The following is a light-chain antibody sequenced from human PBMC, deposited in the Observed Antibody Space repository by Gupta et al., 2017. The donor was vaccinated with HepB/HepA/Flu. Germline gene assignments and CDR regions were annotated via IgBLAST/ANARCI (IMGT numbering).Light chain of an antibody. CDR1: QSVLHSSNNKNY. V-gene: IGKV4-1*01. CDR2: WAS. CDR3: QQDDNNPFFT. Sequence: DIVMTQSPDSLAVSLGERATINCKSSQSVLHSSNNKNYLAWYQQKPGRPPKLLIYWASTRESGVPDRFSGSGYGTDFTLTISSRQAEDVAFYYCQQDDNNPFFTFGHGTKVDIK. J-gene: IGKJ3*01.